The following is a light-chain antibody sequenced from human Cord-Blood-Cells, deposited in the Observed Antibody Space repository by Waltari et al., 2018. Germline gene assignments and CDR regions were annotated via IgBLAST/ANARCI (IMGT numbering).Light chain of an antibody. CDR3: QQYDNLIPLT. CDR2: DAS. Sequence: DIQMTQSPSSLSASVGDRVTITCQASQDISNYLNWYQQKPGKAPKLLIYDASNLEKGVPSRFSRSGSGTDFTFTISSLQPEDIATYYCQQYDNLIPLTFGGGTKVEIK. J-gene: IGKJ4*01. CDR1: QDISNY. V-gene: IGKV1-33*01.